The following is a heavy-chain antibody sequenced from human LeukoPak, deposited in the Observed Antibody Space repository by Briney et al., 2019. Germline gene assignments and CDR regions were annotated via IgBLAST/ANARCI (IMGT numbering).Heavy chain of an antibody. CDR1: GYTFTSYG. D-gene: IGHD2-2*01. J-gene: IGHJ6*02. CDR3: ARERIVVVPAAPDYYYYYGMDV. Sequence: ASVKVSCKASGYTFTSYGISWVRQAPGQGLEWMGWISAYNGNTNYAQKLQGRVTMTTDTSTSTAYMELRSLRSDDTAVYYCARERIVVVPAAPDYYYYYGMDVWGQGTTVTVSS. CDR2: ISAYNGNT. V-gene: IGHV1-18*01.